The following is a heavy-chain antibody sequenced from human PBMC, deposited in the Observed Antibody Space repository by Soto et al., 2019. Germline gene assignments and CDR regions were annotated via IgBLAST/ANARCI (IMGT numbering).Heavy chain of an antibody. V-gene: IGHV4-30-4*01. CDR3: AQRNDNWFDP. J-gene: IGHJ5*02. D-gene: IGHD1-1*01. CDR1: GGSISSGDYY. Sequence: SETLSLTCTVSGGSISSGDYYWSWIRQPPGKGLEWIGYIYYSGSTYYNPSLKSRVTISVDTSKNQFSLKLSSVTAADTAMYYCAQRNDNWFDPWGQGTLVTRLL. CDR2: IYYSGST.